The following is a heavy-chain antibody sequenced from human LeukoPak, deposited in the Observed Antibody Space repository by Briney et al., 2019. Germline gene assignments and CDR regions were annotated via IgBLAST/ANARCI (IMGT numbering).Heavy chain of an antibody. J-gene: IGHJ4*02. CDR1: LGSSRVYY. V-gene: IGHV4-34*01. Sequence: PSESLSLTSAVSLGSSRVYYWSWSRQPPGKRVWCGWEINLTGRTYYNTSLTSRVTPSVDTSTNQFSLKLTSVTAADTAIYCCAREFCSSTSCYIFDYWGQGTLVTVSS. CDR2: INLTGRT. CDR3: AREFCSSTSCYIFDY. D-gene: IGHD2-2*02.